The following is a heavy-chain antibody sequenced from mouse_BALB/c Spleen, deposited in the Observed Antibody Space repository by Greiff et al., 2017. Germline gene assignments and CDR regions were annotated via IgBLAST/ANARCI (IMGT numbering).Heavy chain of an antibody. D-gene: IGHD2-14*01. V-gene: IGHV2-9-2*01. J-gene: IGHJ4*01. CDR3: VRDGYDEGYAMDY. CDR1: GFSLTSYD. Sequence: VKLMESGPGLVAPSQSLSITCTVSGFSLTSYDISWIRQPPGKGLEWLGVIWTGGGTNYNSAFMSRLSISKDNSKSQVFLKMNSLQTDDTAIYYCVRDGYDEGYAMDYWGQGTSVTVSS. CDR2: IWTGGGT.